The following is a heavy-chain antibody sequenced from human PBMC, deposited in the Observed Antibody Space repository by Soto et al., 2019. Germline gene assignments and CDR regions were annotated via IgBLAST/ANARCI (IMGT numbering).Heavy chain of an antibody. Sequence: QVQLVQSGAEVKKPGSSVKVSCKASGGTFSSYTISWVRQAPGQGLEWMGRIIPILGIANYAQKFQGRVTITADKSTSTAYMGLSSLRSEDTAVYYCATGTYYYGSGSNWGQGTLVTVSS. V-gene: IGHV1-69*02. CDR2: IIPILGIA. CDR3: ATGTYYYGSGSN. CDR1: GGTFSSYT. J-gene: IGHJ4*02. D-gene: IGHD3-10*01.